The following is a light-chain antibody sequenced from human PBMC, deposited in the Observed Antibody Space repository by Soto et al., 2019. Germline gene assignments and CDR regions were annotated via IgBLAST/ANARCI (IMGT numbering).Light chain of an antibody. V-gene: IGKV3-15*01. J-gene: IGKJ5*01. CDR2: GAS. CDR1: QSIRSD. CDR3: QQYHDWPPVT. Sequence: EIVMTQSPATLSVSPGERVTLSCGASQSIRSDLAWYQQKPGQAPRLLFYGASTRATGIPARFSGSGSGTEFTLTISSLQSEDFALYYCQQYHDWPPVTFGQGTRLE.